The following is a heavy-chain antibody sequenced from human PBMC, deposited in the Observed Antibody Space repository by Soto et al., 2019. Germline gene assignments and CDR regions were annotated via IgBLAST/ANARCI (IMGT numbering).Heavy chain of an antibody. J-gene: IGHJ3*02. CDR2: IYYSGST. D-gene: IGHD3-22*01. V-gene: IGHV4-59*08. CDR1: GDSISSYY. Sequence: NPSETLSLTCTVSGDSISSYYWSWIRQPPGKGLEWIGHIYYSGSTYYNPSLKSRVTISVDTSKTQFSLRLSSVTAADTAIYYCARKDDSSGRYGGAAFDIWGQGTMVTVSS. CDR3: ARKDDSSGRYGGAAFDI.